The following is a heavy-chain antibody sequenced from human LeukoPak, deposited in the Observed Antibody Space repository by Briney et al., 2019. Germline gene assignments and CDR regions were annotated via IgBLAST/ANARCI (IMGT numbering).Heavy chain of an antibody. CDR2: IYYSGST. D-gene: IGHD1-14*01. V-gene: IGHV4-59*08. CDR3: ARVTSRLGWFDP. CDR1: GGSISSYY. Sequence: SETLSLTCTVSGGSISSYYWSWIRQPPGKGLEWIGYIYYSGSTNYNPSLKSRVTISVDTSKNQFSLKLRSVTAADTAVYYCARVTSRLGWFDPWGQGTLVTASS. J-gene: IGHJ5*02.